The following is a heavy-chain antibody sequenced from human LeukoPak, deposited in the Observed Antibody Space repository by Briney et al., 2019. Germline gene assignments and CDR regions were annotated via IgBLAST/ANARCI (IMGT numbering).Heavy chain of an antibody. D-gene: IGHD2-2*01. CDR3: ARDGVLWDIVVVPAAKVWFDP. J-gene: IGHJ5*02. Sequence: SETLSLTCTVSGYSISSGYYWGWIRQPPGKGLEWIGSIYHSGSTYYNPSLKSRVTISVDTSKNQFSLKLSSVTAADTAVYYCARDGVLWDIVVVPAAKVWFDPWGQGTLVTVSS. CDR1: GYSISSGYY. V-gene: IGHV4-38-2*02. CDR2: IYHSGST.